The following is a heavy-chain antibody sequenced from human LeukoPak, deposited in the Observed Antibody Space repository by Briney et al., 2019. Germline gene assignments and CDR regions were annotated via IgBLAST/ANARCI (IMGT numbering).Heavy chain of an antibody. CDR2: ISSSGSTI. CDR1: GFTFSDYY. V-gene: IGHV3-11*04. D-gene: IGHD5-18*01. CDR3: ARDQPIGYNYGYPFDN. J-gene: IGHJ4*02. Sequence: PGGSLRLSCAAPGFTFSDYYMSWIRQAPGKGLEWVSYISSSGSTIYYADSVKGRFTISRDNAKNSLYLQMNNLRVEDTAVYYCARDQPIGYNYGYPFDNWGQGTLVTVSS.